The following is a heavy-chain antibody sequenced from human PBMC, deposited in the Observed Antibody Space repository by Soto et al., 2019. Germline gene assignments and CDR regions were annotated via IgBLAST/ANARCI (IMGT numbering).Heavy chain of an antibody. V-gene: IGHV3-30*18. J-gene: IGHJ6*02. D-gene: IGHD6-13*01. CDR3: AKDLSGGYYYYNGMDV. Sequence: QVQLVESGGGVVQPGRSVRLSCAASGFTFSSYGMHWVRQAPGKGLEWVAVISDDGSNKYYADSVKGRFTISRDNSKNTLYLQMNSMRAEDTAVYYCAKDLSGGYYYYNGMDVWGQGTTVTVSS. CDR1: GFTFSSYG. CDR2: ISDDGSNK.